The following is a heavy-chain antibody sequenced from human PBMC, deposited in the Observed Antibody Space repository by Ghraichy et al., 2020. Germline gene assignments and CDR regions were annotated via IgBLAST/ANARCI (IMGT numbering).Heavy chain of an antibody. D-gene: IGHD2-8*01. Sequence: ASVKVSCKASGYTFTGYYMHWVRQAPGQGLEWMGWINPNSGGTNYAQKFQGRVTMTRDTSISTAYMELSRLRSDDTAVYYCAILMVYAIGLDYWGQGTLVTVSS. CDR1: GYTFTGYY. CDR2: INPNSGGT. CDR3: AILMVYAIGLDY. J-gene: IGHJ4*02. V-gene: IGHV1-2*02.